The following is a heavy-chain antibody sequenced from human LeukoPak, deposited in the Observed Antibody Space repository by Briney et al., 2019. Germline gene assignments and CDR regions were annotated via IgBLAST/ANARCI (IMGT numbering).Heavy chain of an antibody. J-gene: IGHJ6*03. CDR2: INPSGGST. CDR1: GYSFTAYY. CDR3: ARGWDTSYYYMDV. D-gene: IGHD5-18*01. V-gene: IGHV1-46*01. Sequence: GASVKVSCKASGYSFTAYYMHWVRQAPGQGREWMGIINPSGGSTSYAQKFQGRVTMTRDMSTSTVYMELSSLRSEDTAVYYCARGWDTSYYYMDVWGKGTTVTVSS.